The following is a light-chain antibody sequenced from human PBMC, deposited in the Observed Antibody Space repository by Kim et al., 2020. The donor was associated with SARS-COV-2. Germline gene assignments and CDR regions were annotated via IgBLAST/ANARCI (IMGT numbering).Light chain of an antibody. CDR1: SNNVGNEG. V-gene: IGLV10-54*01. CDR2: RNN. Sequence: RQTATLTCTGNSNNVGNEGAAWLQQHQGRPPKLLSYRNNNRPSGISERLSASRSGNTASLTITGLQPEDEADYYCSAWDSSLSVWVFGGGTQLIVL. CDR3: SAWDSSLSVWV. J-gene: IGLJ3*02.